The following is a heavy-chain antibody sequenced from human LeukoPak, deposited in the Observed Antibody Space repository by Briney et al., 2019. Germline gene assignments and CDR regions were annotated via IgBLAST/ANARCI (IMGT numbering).Heavy chain of an antibody. V-gene: IGHV3-23*01. CDR2: ISGSGGST. J-gene: IGHJ3*02. D-gene: IGHD3-16*01. CDR3: ASPITRGNAFDI. CDR1: GFTFSSYS. Sequence: GGSLRLSCAASGFTFSSYSMNWVRQAPGKGLEWVSAISGSGGSTYYADSVKGRFTISRDNSKNTLYLQMNSLRAEDTAVYYCASPITRGNAFDIWGQGTMVTVSS.